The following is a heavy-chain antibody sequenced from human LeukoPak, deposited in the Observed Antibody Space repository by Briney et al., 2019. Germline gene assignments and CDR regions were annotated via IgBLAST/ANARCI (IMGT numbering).Heavy chain of an antibody. CDR2: ISSSSSYI. Sequence: GGSLRLSCAASGFTFSSYSMNWVRQAPGKGLEWVSSISSSSSYIYYADSVRGRFTISRDNAKNSLYLQMNSLRAEDTAVYYCAREEVLWFGELYSMDVWGQGTTVTVSS. J-gene: IGHJ6*02. V-gene: IGHV3-21*01. CDR1: GFTFSSYS. CDR3: AREEVLWFGELYSMDV. D-gene: IGHD3-10*01.